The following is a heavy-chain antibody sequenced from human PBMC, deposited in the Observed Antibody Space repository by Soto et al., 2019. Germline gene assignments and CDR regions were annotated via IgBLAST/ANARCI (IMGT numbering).Heavy chain of an antibody. D-gene: IGHD2-15*01. V-gene: IGHV3-33*01. CDR3: ARSMLLTIDYYYYGMDV. Sequence: GGSLRLSCAASGFTFSSYGMHWVRQAPGKGLEWMAVIWYDGSNKYYADSVKGRFTISRDNSKNTLYLQMNSLRAEDTTVYYCARSMLLTIDYYYYGMDVWGQGTTVTVSS. CDR1: GFTFSSYG. J-gene: IGHJ6*02. CDR2: IWYDGSNK.